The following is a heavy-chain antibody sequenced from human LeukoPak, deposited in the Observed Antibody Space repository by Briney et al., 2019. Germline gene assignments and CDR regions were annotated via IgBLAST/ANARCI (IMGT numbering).Heavy chain of an antibody. CDR1: EFSVGSNY. J-gene: IGHJ4*02. Sequence: PGGSLRLSCAASEFSVGSNYMTWVRQAPGKGLEWVSLIYSGGSTYYADSVKGRFTISRDNSKNTLYLQMGSLRAEDMAIYYCASGGEGGDFWSGYYDYWGQGTLVTVSS. V-gene: IGHV3-66*01. CDR2: IYSGGST. CDR3: ASGGEGGDFWSGYYDY. D-gene: IGHD3-3*01.